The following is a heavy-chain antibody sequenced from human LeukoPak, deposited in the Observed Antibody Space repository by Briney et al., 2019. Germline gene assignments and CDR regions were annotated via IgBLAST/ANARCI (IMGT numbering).Heavy chain of an antibody. CDR3: ARDRCSGGSCAFDY. CDR2: ISAYNGNT. J-gene: IGHJ4*02. CDR1: GYTFTSYG. V-gene: IGHV1-18*01. Sequence: ASAKVSCXASGYTFTSYGISWVRQAHGQGLEWMGWISAYNGNTNYAQKLQGRVTMTTDTSTSTAYMELRSLRSDDTAVYYCARDRCSGGSCAFDYWGQGTLVTVSS. D-gene: IGHD2-15*01.